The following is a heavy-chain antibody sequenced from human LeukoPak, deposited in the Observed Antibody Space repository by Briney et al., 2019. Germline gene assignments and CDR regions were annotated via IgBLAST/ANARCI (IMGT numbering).Heavy chain of an antibody. CDR2: INTDGRST. CDR1: GFTFSSYW. D-gene: IGHD6-13*01. CDR3: ARPSAAGPYFDY. J-gene: IGHJ4*02. Sequence: SGGSLRLSCAASGFTFSSYWMHWVRQAPGKGLVWVSHINTDGRSTGHADSVRGRFTISRDNAKNTLYLQMNSLRAEDTAVYYCARPSAAGPYFDYWGQGTLVTVSS. V-gene: IGHV3-74*01.